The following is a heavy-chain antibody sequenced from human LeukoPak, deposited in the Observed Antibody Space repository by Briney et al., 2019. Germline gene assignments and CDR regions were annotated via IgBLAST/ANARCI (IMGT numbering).Heavy chain of an antibody. CDR3: ASTVGLDY. CDR1: GFTFSKYW. D-gene: IGHD3-16*01. V-gene: IGHV3-7*01. CDR2: MKEDGSQK. Sequence: GGSLRLSCEASGFTFSKYWMSWVRQAPGKGLEWVANMKEDGSQKHYVDSVKGRFTISRDNTKNSLYLQMNSLRADDMAVYYCASTVGLDYWGQGTLVTVSS. J-gene: IGHJ4*02.